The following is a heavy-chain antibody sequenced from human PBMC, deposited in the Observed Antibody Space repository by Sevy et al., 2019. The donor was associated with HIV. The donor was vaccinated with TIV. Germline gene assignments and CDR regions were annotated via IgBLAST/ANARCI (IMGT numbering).Heavy chain of an antibody. J-gene: IGHJ4*02. V-gene: IGHV3-33*01. D-gene: IGHD1-26*01. Sequence: GGSLRLSCAASGSIFSYYGMHWVRQAPGKGLEWVAVIWYDGSNTIYADSVKGRFTISRDNSNNILYLQMNSLRDEDTAVYYCARDPHEIMLSGSYYLYWGQGTRVTVSS. CDR3: ARDPHEIMLSGSYYLY. CDR2: IWYDGSNT. CDR1: GSIFSYYG.